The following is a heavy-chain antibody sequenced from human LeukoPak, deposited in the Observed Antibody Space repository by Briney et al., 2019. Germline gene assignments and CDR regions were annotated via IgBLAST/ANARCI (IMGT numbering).Heavy chain of an antibody. D-gene: IGHD1-1*01. V-gene: IGHV4-59*01. CDR2: IYYSGST. CDR3: ARSTRRRRGDYYYYGMTS. CDR1: GGSISSYY. Sequence: PSETLSLTCTVSGGSISSYYWSWIRQPPGKGLEWIGYIYYSGSTNYNPSLKSRVTISVDTSKNQFSLKLSSVTAADTAVYYCARSTRRRRGDYYYYGMTSGAKGPRSPSPQ. J-gene: IGHJ6*04.